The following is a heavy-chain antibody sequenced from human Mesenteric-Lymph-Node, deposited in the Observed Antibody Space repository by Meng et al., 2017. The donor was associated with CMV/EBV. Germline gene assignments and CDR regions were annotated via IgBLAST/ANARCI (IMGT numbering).Heavy chain of an antibody. Sequence: SGFTFDDYGMSWVRQAPGKGLEWVSGINWNGGSTGYVDSVKGRFTISRDNAKNSLYLQMNSLRAEDTALYYCARRTDSSGYYSDFDYWGQGTLVTVSS. CDR2: INWNGGST. CDR3: ARRTDSSGYYSDFDY. CDR1: GFTFDDYG. D-gene: IGHD3-22*01. V-gene: IGHV3-20*03. J-gene: IGHJ4*02.